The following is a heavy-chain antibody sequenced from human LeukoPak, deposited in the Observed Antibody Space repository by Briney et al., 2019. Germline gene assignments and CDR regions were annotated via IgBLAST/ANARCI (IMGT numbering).Heavy chain of an antibody. CDR3: AKEALRGSSWPYFDY. Sequence: GGSLRLSCAASGFTFSSYGMHWVRQAPGKGLEWVAFIRYDGSNKYYADSVKGRFTISRDNSKNTLYLQMNSLRAEDTAVYYCAKEALRGSSWPYFDYWGQGTLVTVSS. CDR2: IRYDGSNK. CDR1: GFTFSSYG. J-gene: IGHJ4*02. D-gene: IGHD6-13*01. V-gene: IGHV3-30*02.